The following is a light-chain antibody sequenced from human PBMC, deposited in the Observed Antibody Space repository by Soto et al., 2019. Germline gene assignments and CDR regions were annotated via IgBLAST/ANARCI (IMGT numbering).Light chain of an antibody. V-gene: IGKV3-20*01. CDR2: GAS. CDR1: QSVDSY. J-gene: IGKJ5*01. Sequence: IVLTQSPASLSLSPGERATLSCRASQSVDSYLAWYQQKPGQAPRLLIYGASSRATGIPDRFSGSGSGTDFTLTISRLEPEDFAVYYCQQYGSSPSITFGQGTRLEIK. CDR3: QQYGSSPSIT.